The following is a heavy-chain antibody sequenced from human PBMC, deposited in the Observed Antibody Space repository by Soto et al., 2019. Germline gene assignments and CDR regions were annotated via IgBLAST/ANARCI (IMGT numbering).Heavy chain of an antibody. Sequence: GASVKVSCKASGYTFTGYYMHWVRQAPGQGLEWMGWINPNSGGTNYAQKFQGRVTMTRDTSISTAYMELSRLRSDDTAGYYCARDHYYDSSGCCYWGQGTLVTVSS. J-gene: IGHJ4*02. CDR2: INPNSGGT. CDR3: ARDHYYDSSGCCY. CDR1: GYTFTGYY. V-gene: IGHV1-2*02. D-gene: IGHD3-22*01.